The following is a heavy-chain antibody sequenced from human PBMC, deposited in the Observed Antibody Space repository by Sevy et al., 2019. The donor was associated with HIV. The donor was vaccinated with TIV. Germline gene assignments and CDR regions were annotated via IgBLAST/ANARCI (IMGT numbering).Heavy chain of an antibody. V-gene: IGHV3-11*01. J-gene: IGHJ4*02. Sequence: GGSLRLSCAASTFTFSDYYMTWIRQAPGKGLESVSYISSGGSTKYYADSVKGRFTISRDNVKNSLYLQMNSLRADDTAVYYCATVRYNYGSYYFDYWGQGTLVTVSS. CDR3: ATVRYNYGSYYFDY. CDR1: TFTFSDYY. CDR2: ISSGGSTK. D-gene: IGHD1-1*01.